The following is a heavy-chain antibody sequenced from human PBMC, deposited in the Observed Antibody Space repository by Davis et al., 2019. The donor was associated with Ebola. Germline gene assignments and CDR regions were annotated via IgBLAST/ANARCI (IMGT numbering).Heavy chain of an antibody. CDR2: ISGSGGST. D-gene: IGHD3-3*01. CDR3: ARNYDFWSGYYYGMDV. J-gene: IGHJ6*02. Sequence: GESLKISCAASGFTFSSYAMSWVRQAPGKGLEWVSAISGSGGSTYYADSVKGRFTISKDNSKNTLYLQMNSLRAEDTAVYYCARNYDFWSGYYYGMDVWGQGTTVTVSS. V-gene: IGHV3-23*01. CDR1: GFTFSSYA.